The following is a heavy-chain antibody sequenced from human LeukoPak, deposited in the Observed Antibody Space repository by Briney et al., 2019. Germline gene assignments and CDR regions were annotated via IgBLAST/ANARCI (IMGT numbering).Heavy chain of an antibody. J-gene: IGHJ4*02. D-gene: IGHD5-24*01. Sequence: GESLKISCQASGYKFTSNWIGWVRQMPGKGLEWMGIIYPGDSDTRYSPSFEGQVTISADKPISTAYLQWSSLKASDTAMYYCVRSISIDMAVDYWGQGTLVTVSS. CDR1: GYKFTSNW. CDR2: IYPGDSDT. V-gene: IGHV5-51*04. CDR3: VRSISIDMAVDY.